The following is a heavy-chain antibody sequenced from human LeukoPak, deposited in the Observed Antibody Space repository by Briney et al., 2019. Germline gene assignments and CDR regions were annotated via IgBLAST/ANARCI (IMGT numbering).Heavy chain of an antibody. CDR2: ISGSGGST. V-gene: IGHV3-23*01. CDR1: GFTFSSYA. D-gene: IGHD2-15*01. Sequence: PGGSLRLSCAASGFTFSSYAMSWVRQAPGKGLEWVSAISGSGGSTYYADSEKGRFTISRDNSKNTLYLQMNSLRAEDTAVYYCAKGRAYCSGGSCYLDDAFDIWGQGTMVTVSS. CDR3: AKGRAYCSGGSCYLDDAFDI. J-gene: IGHJ3*02.